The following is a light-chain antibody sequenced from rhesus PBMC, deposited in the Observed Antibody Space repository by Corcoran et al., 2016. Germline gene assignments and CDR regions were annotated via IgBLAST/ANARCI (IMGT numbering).Light chain of an antibody. Sequence: DIQMTQSPSSLSASVGDKVTITCRASQGISSWLAWYQQNPGKAPKRLIYAGSSLQSGVPSRFSGSGSGTDYTLTISSLQPEDFATYYCQQCYNTPWTFGQGTKVEIK. CDR3: QQCYNTPWT. CDR2: AGS. V-gene: IGKV1-18*01. J-gene: IGKJ1*01. CDR1: QGISSW.